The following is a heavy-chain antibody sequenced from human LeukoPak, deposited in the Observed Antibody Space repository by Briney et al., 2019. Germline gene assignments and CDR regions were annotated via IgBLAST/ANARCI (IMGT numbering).Heavy chain of an antibody. CDR2: INHSGST. J-gene: IGHJ6*03. D-gene: IGHD4-11*01. Sequence: PGGSLRLSCAASGFTFSSYSMNWVRQAPGKGLEWSGEINHSGSTNYNPSLKSRVTISVDTSKNQFSLKLSSVTAADTAVYYCARDRLDNYPYYYYYMDVWGKGTTVTVSS. CDR1: GFTFSSYS. V-gene: IGHV4-34*01. CDR3: ARDRLDNYPYYYYYMDV.